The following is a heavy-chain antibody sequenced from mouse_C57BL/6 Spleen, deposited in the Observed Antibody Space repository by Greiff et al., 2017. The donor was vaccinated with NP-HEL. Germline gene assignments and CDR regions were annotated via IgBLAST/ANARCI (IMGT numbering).Heavy chain of an antibody. J-gene: IGHJ1*03. D-gene: IGHD1-1*01. CDR3: ARSTTVVPYWYFDV. CDR1: GFTFTDYY. V-gene: IGHV7-3*01. Sequence: EVKLMESGGGLVQPGGSLSLSCAASGFTFTDYYMSWVRQPPGKALEWLGFIRNKANGYTTEYSASVKGRFTISRDNSQSIRYLQMNALRAEDSATYYCARSTTVVPYWYFDVWGTGTTVTVSS. CDR2: IRNKANGYTT.